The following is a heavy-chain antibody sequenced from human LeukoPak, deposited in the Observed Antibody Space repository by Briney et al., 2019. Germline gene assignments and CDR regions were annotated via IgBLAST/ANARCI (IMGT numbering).Heavy chain of an antibody. V-gene: IGHV1-2*02. J-gene: IGHJ5*02. Sequence: GASVKVSCKASGYTFTGYYMHWVRQAPGQGFEWMGWINPNSGDTNYAQKFQGRVTMTRDTSISTAHMELSRLRSEDTAVYYCARDGIAAAGRLYNWFDPWGQGTLVTVSS. CDR3: ARDGIAAAGRLYNWFDP. D-gene: IGHD6-13*01. CDR2: INPNSGDT. CDR1: GYTFTGYY.